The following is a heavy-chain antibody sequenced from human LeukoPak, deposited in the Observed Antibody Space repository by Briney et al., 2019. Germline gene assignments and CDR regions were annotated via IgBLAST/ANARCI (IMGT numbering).Heavy chain of an antibody. CDR3: ARAAYSSSWYRPPGLNWFDP. CDR1: GFTFSSYG. Sequence: GGSLRLSCAASGFTFSSYGMHWVRQAPGKGLEWVAFIRYDGSNKYYADSVKGRFTISRDNSKNTLYLQMNSLRAEDTAVYYCARAAYSSSWYRPPGLNWFDPWGQGTLVTVSS. V-gene: IGHV3-30*02. CDR2: IRYDGSNK. D-gene: IGHD6-13*01. J-gene: IGHJ5*02.